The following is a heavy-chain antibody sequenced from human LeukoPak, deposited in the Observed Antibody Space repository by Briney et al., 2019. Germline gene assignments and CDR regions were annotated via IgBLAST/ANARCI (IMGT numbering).Heavy chain of an antibody. J-gene: IGHJ4*02. Sequence: GGSLRLSCAASGFTVSSNYMTWVRQAPGKGLEWVSVIYSDRSTFYADSVKGRSTISRDNSKNTLYLQMNSLRAEDTAVYYCAREAWETWGQGALVTVSS. CDR3: AREAWET. CDR1: GFTVSSNY. V-gene: IGHV3-53*01. CDR2: IYSDRST. D-gene: IGHD1-26*01.